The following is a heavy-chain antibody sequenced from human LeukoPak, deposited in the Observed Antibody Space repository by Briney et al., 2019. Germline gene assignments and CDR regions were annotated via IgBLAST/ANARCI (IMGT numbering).Heavy chain of an antibody. V-gene: IGHV3-48*04. CDR2: IGSSGSTI. D-gene: IGHD5-24*01. J-gene: IGHJ6*02. CDR3: ARENNRDVYHNGVMDV. Sequence: GGSLRLSCAASGFTFTTYPMNWVRQAPGKGLEWVSYIGSSGSTIYYADSVKGRFTISRDNAKNSLYLQMNSLRAEDTAVYYCARENNRDVYHNGVMDVWGQGTTVTVSS. CDR1: GFTFTTYP.